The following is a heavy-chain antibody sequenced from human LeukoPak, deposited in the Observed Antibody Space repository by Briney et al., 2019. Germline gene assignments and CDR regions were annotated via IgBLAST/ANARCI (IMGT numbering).Heavy chain of an antibody. D-gene: IGHD2-2*01. CDR3: ARDSPIYCTSTSCSYDAFDI. J-gene: IGHJ3*02. CDR2: IYTSGST. V-gene: IGHV4-61*02. CDR1: GGSISSGSYY. Sequence: SQTLSLTCTVSGGSISSGSYYWSWIRQPAGKGLEWIGRIYTSGSTNYNPSLKSRVTMSIDTSKNQFSLKLSSVTAADTAMYYCARDSPIYCTSTSCSYDAFDIWGQGTMVTVSS.